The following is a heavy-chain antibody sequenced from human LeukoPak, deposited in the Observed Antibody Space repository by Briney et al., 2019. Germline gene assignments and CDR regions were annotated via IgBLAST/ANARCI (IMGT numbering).Heavy chain of an antibody. CDR2: ISYDESNK. V-gene: IGHV3-30*09. D-gene: IGHD6-19*01. Sequence: GGSLRLSCAASGFSFSGSAMHWVRQAPGKGLEWVSVISYDESNKYYSDSVKGRFAISRDNSKNTLYLQMNSLRPEDTAVYYCAKSSGSYFPDYWGQGTLVTVSS. CDR3: AKSSGSYFPDY. CDR1: GFSFSGSA. J-gene: IGHJ4*02.